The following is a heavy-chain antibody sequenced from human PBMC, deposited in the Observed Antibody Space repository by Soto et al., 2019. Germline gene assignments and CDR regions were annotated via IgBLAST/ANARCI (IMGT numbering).Heavy chain of an antibody. CDR3: ARDEGILTGSPFDY. D-gene: IGHD3-9*01. CDR2: IWYDGRNK. V-gene: IGHV3-33*01. Sequence: QVQLVESGGGVVQPGRSLRLSCAASGFTFGSYGMHWVRQAPGKGLEWVALIWYDGRNKYYVDSVKGRFTISRDNSKNTLYLQMNSLRAEDTAVYFCARDEGILTGSPFDYWGQGTLVTVSS. J-gene: IGHJ4*02. CDR1: GFTFGSYG.